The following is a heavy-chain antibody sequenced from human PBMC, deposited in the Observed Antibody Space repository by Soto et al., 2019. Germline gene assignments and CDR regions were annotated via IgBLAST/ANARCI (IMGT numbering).Heavy chain of an antibody. V-gene: IGHV4-39*01. CDR1: GGSISSSSYY. CDR2: IYYSGST. J-gene: IGHJ4*02. CDR3: ASVEPTDY. Sequence: SETLSLTCTVSGGSISSSSYYWGWIRQPPGKGLEWIGSIYYSGSTYYNPSLKSRVTISVDTSKNQFSLKLSSVTAADTAVYYCASVEPTDYWGQGTLVTVSS.